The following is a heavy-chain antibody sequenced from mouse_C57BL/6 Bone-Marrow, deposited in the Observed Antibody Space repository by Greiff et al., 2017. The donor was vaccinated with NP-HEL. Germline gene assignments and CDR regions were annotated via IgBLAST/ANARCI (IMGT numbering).Heavy chain of an antibody. CDR3: ARDDGFRMDY. D-gene: IGHD2-3*01. CDR1: GFTFSDYY. J-gene: IGHJ4*01. Sequence: DVHLVESEGGLVQPGSSMKLSCTASGFTFSDYYMAWVRQVPEKGLEWVANINYDGSSTYYLDSLKSRFIISRDNAKNILYLQMSSLKSEDTATYYCARDDGFRMDYWGQGTSVTVSS. CDR2: INYDGSST. V-gene: IGHV5-16*01.